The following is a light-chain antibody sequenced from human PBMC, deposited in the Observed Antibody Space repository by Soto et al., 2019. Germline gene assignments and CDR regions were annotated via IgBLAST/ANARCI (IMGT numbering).Light chain of an antibody. Sequence: IVLTQSPATLSLSPGERGTLSCRASQSISTYLAWYQQKPGQAPRLLIFESSNRATGIPARFSGSGSGTDFTLTISSLEPEDFAVYYCQQRSNWPLTFGGGTKVDIK. CDR3: QQRSNWPLT. V-gene: IGKV3-11*01. J-gene: IGKJ4*01. CDR2: ESS. CDR1: QSISTY.